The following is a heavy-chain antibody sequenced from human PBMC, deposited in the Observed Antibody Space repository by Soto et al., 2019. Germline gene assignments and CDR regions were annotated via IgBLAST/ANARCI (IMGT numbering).Heavy chain of an antibody. CDR3: ARENSVQAWLHHFDH. D-gene: IGHD5-18*01. CDR2: ISDDGASI. J-gene: IGHJ4*02. CDR1: GFSFSSFS. V-gene: IGHV3-48*03. Sequence: GGCLTLSCEASGFSFSSFSMNWVRQAPGRGLEWVSYISDDGASIYYADSLKGRFTISRDNAKNSLSLQMDNLRAEDTDVYYCARENSVQAWLHHFDHWGLGTLVTVSS.